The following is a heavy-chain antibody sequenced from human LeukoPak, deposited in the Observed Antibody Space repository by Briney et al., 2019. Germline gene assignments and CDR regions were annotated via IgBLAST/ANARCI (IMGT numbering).Heavy chain of an antibody. Sequence: GGSLRLSCAASGFTFSSYAMSWVRQAPGKGLEWVSATSGNGYETYYADSVKGRFTISRDNSRNTLYLQMNSLRAEDTAVYYCAKDSGWPFDYWGQGTLVTVSS. J-gene: IGHJ4*02. D-gene: IGHD6-19*01. CDR3: AKDSGWPFDY. V-gene: IGHV3-23*01. CDR1: GFTFSSYA. CDR2: TSGNGYET.